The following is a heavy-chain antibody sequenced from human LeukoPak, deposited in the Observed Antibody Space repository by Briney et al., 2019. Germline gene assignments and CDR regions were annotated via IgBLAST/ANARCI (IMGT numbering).Heavy chain of an antibody. CDR1: GGSFSGYY. D-gene: IGHD3-3*01. Sequence: PSETLSLTCAVYGGSFSGYYWSWIRQPPGKGLEWIGEINHSGSTNYNPPLKSRVTISVDTSKNQFSLKLSSVTAAGTAVYYCARKRADYDFWSGYFAYWGQGTLVAVSS. CDR3: ARKRADYDFWSGYFAY. CDR2: INHSGST. J-gene: IGHJ4*02. V-gene: IGHV4-34*01.